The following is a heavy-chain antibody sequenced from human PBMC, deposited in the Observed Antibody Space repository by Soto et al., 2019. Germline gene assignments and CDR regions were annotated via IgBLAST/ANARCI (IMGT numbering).Heavy chain of an antibody. J-gene: IGHJ5*02. CDR1: GDTFTSYY. CDR2: INPNGGST. V-gene: IGHV1-46*01. D-gene: IGHD3-3*01. CDR3: ARSSGPVFGILIEGTNWFAP. Sequence: GXSVKVSCRAPGDTFTSYYMHWVREAPGHGLEWMGVINPNGGSTRFAQKFQGRVTMTSDTSTSTVYMELRGLTSEDTAVYYCARSSGPVFGILIEGTNWFAPWGQGTLVIVSS.